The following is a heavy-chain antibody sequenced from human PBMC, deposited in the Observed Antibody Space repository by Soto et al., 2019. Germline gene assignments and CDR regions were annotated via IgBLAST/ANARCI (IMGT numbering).Heavy chain of an antibody. CDR3: ARVSGDSSGYYYYYYYGMDV. CDR1: GGTLSSYA. V-gene: IGHV1-69*06. CDR2: IIPIFGTA. D-gene: IGHD3-22*01. J-gene: IGHJ6*02. Sequence: ASVKVSCKASGGTLSSYAISWVRQAPGQGLEWMGGIIPIFGTANYAQKFQGRVTITADKSTSTAYMELSSLRSEDTAVYYCARVSGDSSGYYYYYYYGMDVWGQGTTVTVSS.